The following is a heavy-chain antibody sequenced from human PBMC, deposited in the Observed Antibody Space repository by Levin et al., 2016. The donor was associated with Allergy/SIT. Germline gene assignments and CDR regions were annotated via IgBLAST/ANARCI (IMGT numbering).Heavy chain of an antibody. CDR3: AKGVSTEVGVRLNDLFDI. CDR2: ISGSGANT. D-gene: IGHD1-26*01. V-gene: IGHV3-23*01. Sequence: VRQMPGKGLEWVSTISGSGANTYYAGSVKGRFTISRDNSKNTLYLQMNSLRAEDTAVHYCAKGVSTEVGVRLNDLFDIWGQGTMVTVSS. J-gene: IGHJ3*02.